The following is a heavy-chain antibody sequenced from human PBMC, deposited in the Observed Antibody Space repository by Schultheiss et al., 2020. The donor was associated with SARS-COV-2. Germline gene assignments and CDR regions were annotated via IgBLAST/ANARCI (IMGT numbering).Heavy chain of an antibody. J-gene: IGHJ4*02. Sequence: ASVKVSCKASGYTFTSYYMHWVRQAPGQGLEWMGIINPSGGNTNYAQKLQGRVTMTTDTSTSTAYMELRSLRSDDTAVYYCARDILPLGDYLGVDYWGQGTLVTVSS. CDR2: INPSGGNT. V-gene: IGHV1-46*01. CDR1: GYTFTSYY. D-gene: IGHD4-17*01. CDR3: ARDILPLGDYLGVDY.